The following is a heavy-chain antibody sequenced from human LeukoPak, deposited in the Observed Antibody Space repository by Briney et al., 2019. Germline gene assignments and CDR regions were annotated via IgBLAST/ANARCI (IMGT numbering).Heavy chain of an antibody. CDR3: ARDDSLGGTYY. V-gene: IGHV4-30-4*01. CDR1: GASTGSSDNY. Sequence: QTLSLTCTVSGASTGSSDNYWGWDGQTQGTGLEWLGFIFHTGTTYDNPSLQSRLIISIDTSKNQFSLRLTSATAADTAIYYCARDDSLGGTYYWGPGTPVTVS. CDR2: IFHTGTT. J-gene: IGHJ4*02. D-gene: IGHD1-26*01.